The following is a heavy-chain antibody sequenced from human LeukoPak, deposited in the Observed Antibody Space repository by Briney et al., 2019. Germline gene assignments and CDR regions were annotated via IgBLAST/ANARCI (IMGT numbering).Heavy chain of an antibody. Sequence: ASVKVSCTASGYTFTSYGISWVRQAPGQGLEWMGWISAYNGNTNYAQKLQGRVTMTTDTSTSTAYMELRSLRSDDTAVYYCARDLDWDYYDSSGNDAFDIWGQGTMVTVSS. CDR3: ARDLDWDYYDSSGNDAFDI. V-gene: IGHV1-18*01. CDR2: ISAYNGNT. CDR1: GYTFTSYG. J-gene: IGHJ3*02. D-gene: IGHD3-22*01.